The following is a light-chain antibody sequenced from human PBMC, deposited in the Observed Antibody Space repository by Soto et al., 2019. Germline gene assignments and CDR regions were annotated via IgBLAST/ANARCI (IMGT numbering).Light chain of an antibody. J-gene: IGKJ1*01. CDR2: AAS. CDR1: QTVSNY. V-gene: IGKV3-20*01. CDR3: QQYGSSPQT. Sequence: EIVLTQSPATLSLSPGERATLSCRASQTVSNYLAWCQQKPGQAPRILIYAASSRATGIPDRFSGSGSGTDFTLTISSLEPEDFSVYYCQQYGSSPQTFGQGTKVDIK.